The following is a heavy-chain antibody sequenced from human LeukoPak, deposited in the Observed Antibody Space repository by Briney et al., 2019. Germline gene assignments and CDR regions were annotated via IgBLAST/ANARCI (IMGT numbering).Heavy chain of an antibody. CDR2: IYYSGNT. J-gene: IGHJ4*02. Sequence: PSETLSLTCTVSGGSISSYYWSWIRQPPGKGLEWIGYIYYSGNTNYNPSLKSRVTISVDTSKNQFSLKLSSVTAADTAVYYCARHGKYDFWSGYTRYGYNSPYYFDYWGQGTLVTVSS. CDR3: ARHGKYDFWSGYTRYGYNSPYYFDY. V-gene: IGHV4-59*08. CDR1: GGSISSYY. D-gene: IGHD3-3*01.